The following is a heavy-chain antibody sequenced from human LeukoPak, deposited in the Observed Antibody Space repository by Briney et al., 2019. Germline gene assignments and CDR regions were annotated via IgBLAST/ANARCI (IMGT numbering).Heavy chain of an antibody. J-gene: IGHJ4*02. CDR3: AKTEWEWELPSFDY. D-gene: IGHD1-26*01. CDR1: GFTFSSYG. V-gene: IGHV3-30*18. Sequence: GGSLRLSCAASGFTFSSYGMHWVRQAPGKGLEWVAVISYDGSNKYYADSVKGRFTISRDNSKNTLYLQMNSLRAEDTAVYYCAKTEWEWELPSFDYWGQGTLVTVSS. CDR2: ISYDGSNK.